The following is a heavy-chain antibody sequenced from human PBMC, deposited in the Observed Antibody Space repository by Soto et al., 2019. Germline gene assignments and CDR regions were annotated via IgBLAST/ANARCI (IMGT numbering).Heavy chain of an antibody. CDR1: GYTLTELS. Sequence: ASVKVSCKVSGYTLTELSMHWVRQAPGKGLEWMGGFDPEDGETIYAQKFQGRVTMTEDTSTDTAYMELSSLRSEDTAVYYCATRDIVVVPAAITYYYYYMDVWGKGTTVTVSS. D-gene: IGHD2-2*01. J-gene: IGHJ6*03. CDR2: FDPEDGET. V-gene: IGHV1-24*01. CDR3: ATRDIVVVPAAITYYYYYMDV.